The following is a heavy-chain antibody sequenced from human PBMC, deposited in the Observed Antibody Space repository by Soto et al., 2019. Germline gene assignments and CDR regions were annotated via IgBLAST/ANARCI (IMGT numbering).Heavy chain of an antibody. J-gene: IGHJ4*02. Sequence: SQTLSLTCAICGDSVSNNGATWNWIRQSPSRGLEWLGRAYYRSRWQYDYAPSVRSRITINPDTSKNQFSLHLSYVTPEDTAVYFWARDPPGFNRGFDSWGQGSLVSVPQ. CDR3: ARDPPGFNRGFDS. CDR2: AYYRSRWQY. CDR1: GDSVSNNGAT. D-gene: IGHD1-26*01. V-gene: IGHV6-1*01.